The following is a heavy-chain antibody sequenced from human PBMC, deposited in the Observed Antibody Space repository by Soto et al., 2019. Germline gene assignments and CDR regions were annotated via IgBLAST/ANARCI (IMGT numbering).Heavy chain of an antibody. CDR3: GMLTRVGSEY. V-gene: IGHV3-74*03. CDR1: GFTFSGDW. J-gene: IGHJ4*02. CDR2: IDSGGSDT. D-gene: IGHD3-10*01. Sequence: GGSLRLGCTGSGFTFSGDWMHWVRQAPGKGRGWVSYIDSGGSDTKGSDAVKGRFAISRDTARNTVYLQLHSLRAGDTAVSYWGMLTRVGSEYWGEGTLVTVCS.